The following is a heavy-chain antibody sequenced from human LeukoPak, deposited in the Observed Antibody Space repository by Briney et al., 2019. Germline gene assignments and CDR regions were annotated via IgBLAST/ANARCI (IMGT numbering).Heavy chain of an antibody. J-gene: IGHJ4*02. Sequence: PGGSLRLSCAASGFTFSSYGMHWVRQAPGKGLEWVAVISYDGSNKYYADSVKGRFTISRDNSKNTLYLQMNSLRAEDTAVYYCAKTLYGSWGQGTLVTVSS. V-gene: IGHV3-30*18. CDR1: GFTFSSYG. CDR3: AKTLYGS. D-gene: IGHD4-17*01. CDR2: ISYDGSNK.